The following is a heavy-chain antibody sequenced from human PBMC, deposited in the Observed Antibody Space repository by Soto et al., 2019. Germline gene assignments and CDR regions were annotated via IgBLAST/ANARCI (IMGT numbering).Heavy chain of an antibody. CDR1: GYTFTGYY. CDR3: ARDLVGEMVRGVTDIFDY. J-gene: IGHJ4*02. CDR2: INPNSGGT. D-gene: IGHD3-10*01. V-gene: IGHV1-2*02. Sequence: QVQLVQSGAAVKKPGASVKVSCKASGYTFTGYYMHWVRQAPGQGLEWMGWINPNSGGTNYAQKFQGRVTMTRDTSISTAYMELSRLRSDDTAVYYCARDLVGEMVRGVTDIFDYWGQGTLVTVSS.